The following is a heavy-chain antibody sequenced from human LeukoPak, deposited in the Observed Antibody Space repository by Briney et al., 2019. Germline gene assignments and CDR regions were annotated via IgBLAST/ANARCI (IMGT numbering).Heavy chain of an antibody. CDR2: ISGSGGGT. D-gene: IGHD2-15*01. V-gene: IGHV3-23*01. Sequence: GGSLRLSCAASGFTFSSYAMSWVRQAPGKGLYWVSVISGSGGGTYYADSVRGRFTISRDNSKNTLYLQMNSLRAEDTAVYYCAKSGGYCSGGSCQFDYWGQGTLVTVSS. CDR1: GFTFSSYA. J-gene: IGHJ4*02. CDR3: AKSGGYCSGGSCQFDY.